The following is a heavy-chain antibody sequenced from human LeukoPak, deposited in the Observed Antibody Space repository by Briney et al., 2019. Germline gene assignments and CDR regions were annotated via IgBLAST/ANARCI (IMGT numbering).Heavy chain of an antibody. V-gene: IGHV4-39*01. CDR3: ARHVVAVAGTNPYYYYYYMDV. J-gene: IGHJ6*03. CDR1: GGSISSSSYY. CDR2: IYYSGST. D-gene: IGHD6-19*01. Sequence: SETLSLTCTVSGGSISSSSYYWGWIRQPPGKGLEWIGSIYYSGSTYYNPSLKSRVTISVDTSKNQFSLKLSSVTAADTAVYYCARHVVAVAGTNPYYYYYYMDVWGKGTMVTVSS.